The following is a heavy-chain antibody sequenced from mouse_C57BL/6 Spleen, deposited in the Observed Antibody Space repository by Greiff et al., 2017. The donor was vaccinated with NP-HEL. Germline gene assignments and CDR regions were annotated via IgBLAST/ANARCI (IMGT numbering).Heavy chain of an antibody. CDR1: GFTFSSYA. D-gene: IGHD1-1*02. CDR3: ARDGVGLDY. Sequence: EVHLVESGGGLVKPGGSLKLSCAASGFTFSSYAMSWVRQTPEKRLEWVATISDGGSYTYYPDNVKGRFTISRDNAKNNLYLQMSHLKSEDTAMYYCARDGVGLDYLGQGTTLTVSS. V-gene: IGHV5-4*01. CDR2: ISDGGSYT. J-gene: IGHJ2*01.